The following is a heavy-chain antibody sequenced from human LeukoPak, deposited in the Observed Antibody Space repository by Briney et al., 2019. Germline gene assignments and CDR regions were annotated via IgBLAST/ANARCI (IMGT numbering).Heavy chain of an antibody. V-gene: IGHV4-59*01. CDR3: ARDYYDSSGESWFDT. CDR2: IYYSGST. D-gene: IGHD3-22*01. CDR1: GGSISSYY. J-gene: IGHJ5*02. Sequence: PSETLSLTCTVSGGSISSYYWSWIRQPPGKGLEWVGYIYYSGSTNYNPSLKSRVTISVDTSKNQFSLKLNSVTAADTAVYYCARDYYDSSGESWFDTWGQGTLVTVSS.